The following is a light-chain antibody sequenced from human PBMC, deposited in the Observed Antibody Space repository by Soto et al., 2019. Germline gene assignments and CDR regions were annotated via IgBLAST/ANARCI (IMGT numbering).Light chain of an antibody. CDR3: QQRSDRPLS. Sequence: EIGLTQSPATLSWSPGERATLSCRASQSVSSYLAWYQQNPGQAPRLLIYDASNMATGIPARFSGSGSGTDFNITISSREPEDFAFFCRQQRSDRPLSFGGGTQGEIK. CDR1: QSVSSY. CDR2: DAS. V-gene: IGKV3-11*01. J-gene: IGKJ4*01.